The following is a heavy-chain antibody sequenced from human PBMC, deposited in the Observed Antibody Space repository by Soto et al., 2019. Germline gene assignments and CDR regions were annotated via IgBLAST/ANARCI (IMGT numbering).Heavy chain of an antibody. D-gene: IGHD5-12*01. V-gene: IGHV3-21*01. Sequence: GGSLRLSCAASGFTFSSYSMNWVRQAPGKGLEWVSSISSSSSYIYYADSVKGRFTISRDNAKNSLYLQMNSLRAEDTAVYYCARLYSGYDYAYYYMDVWGKGTTVTVSS. CDR1: GFTFSSYS. CDR2: ISSSSSYI. CDR3: ARLYSGYDYAYYYMDV. J-gene: IGHJ6*03.